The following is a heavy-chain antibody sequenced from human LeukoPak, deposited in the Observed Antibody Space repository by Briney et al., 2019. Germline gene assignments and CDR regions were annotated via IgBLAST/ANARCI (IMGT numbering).Heavy chain of an antibody. D-gene: IGHD3-9*01. CDR2: ITGSSGST. Sequence: GGSLRLSCAASGFTFSNYAMSWVRQAPGKGLEWVSAITGSSGSTYYADSVKGRFTNSRDNSKNTLYLQMNSLRAEDTAVYYCAKWGDYDVLTGYYVSDYWGQGTLVTVSS. V-gene: IGHV3-23*01. J-gene: IGHJ4*02. CDR1: GFTFSNYA. CDR3: AKWGDYDVLTGYYVSDY.